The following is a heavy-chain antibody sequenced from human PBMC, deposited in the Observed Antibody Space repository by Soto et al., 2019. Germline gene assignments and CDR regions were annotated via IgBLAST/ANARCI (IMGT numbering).Heavy chain of an antibody. D-gene: IGHD2-21*01. CDR1: GVSFSAFA. V-gene: IGHV3-30*04. CDR2: ILSDGSNE. Sequence: QVLLGESGGGVVQPGKSLRLSCEASGVSFSAFAFHWVRQAPGKGLEWVAVILSDGSNEFYADAVQGRFTVSRDNSERKVYLQLNSLRPQDTAVYYCARVMAPLAAAKFPPDSWGQGTLVTVSS. CDR3: ARVMAPLAAAKFPPDS. J-gene: IGHJ4*02.